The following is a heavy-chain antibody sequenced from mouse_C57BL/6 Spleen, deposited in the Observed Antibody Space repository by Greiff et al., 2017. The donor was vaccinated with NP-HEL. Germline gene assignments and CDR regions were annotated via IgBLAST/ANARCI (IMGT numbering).Heavy chain of an antibody. V-gene: IGHV1-18*01. CDR3: ARFQLGQFYFDY. CDR1: GYTFTDYN. Sequence: VQLQQSGPELVKPGASVKIPCKASGYTFTDYNMDWVKQSHGKSLEWIGDINPNNGGTIYNQKFKGKATLTVDKSSSTAYMELRSLTSEDTAVYYCARFQLGQFYFDYWGQGTTLTVSS. J-gene: IGHJ2*01. D-gene: IGHD4-1*02. CDR2: INPNNGGT.